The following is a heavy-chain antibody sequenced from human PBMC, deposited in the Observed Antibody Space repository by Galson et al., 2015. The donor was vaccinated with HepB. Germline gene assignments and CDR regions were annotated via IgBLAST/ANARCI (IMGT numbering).Heavy chain of an antibody. CDR1: GYTLTELS. D-gene: IGHD3-10*01. Sequence: SVKVSCKVSGYTLTELSMHWVRQAPGKGLEWMGGFDPEDGETIYAQKFQGRVTMTEDTSTDTAYMELSSLRSEDTAVYYCATIPYYYGSGSYYGYNWFDPWGQGTLVTVSS. CDR2: FDPEDGET. V-gene: IGHV1-24*01. J-gene: IGHJ5*02. CDR3: ATIPYYYGSGSYYGYNWFDP.